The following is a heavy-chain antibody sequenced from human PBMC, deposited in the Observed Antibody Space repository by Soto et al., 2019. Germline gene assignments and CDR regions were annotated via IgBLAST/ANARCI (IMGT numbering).Heavy chain of an antibody. Sequence: PSETLSLTCTVSGGSVSSGSYYWSWIRQPPGKGLEWIGYIYYSGSTNYNPSLKSRVTISVDTSKNQFSLKLSSVTAADTAVYYCARAREWFRELTHYYYGMDVWGQGTTVTVSS. D-gene: IGHD3-10*01. CDR3: ARAREWFRELTHYYYGMDV. V-gene: IGHV4-61*01. J-gene: IGHJ6*02. CDR2: IYYSGST. CDR1: GGSVSSGSYY.